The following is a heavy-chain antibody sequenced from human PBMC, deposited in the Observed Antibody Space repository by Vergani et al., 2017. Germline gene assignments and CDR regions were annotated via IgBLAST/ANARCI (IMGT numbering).Heavy chain of an antibody. CDR2: IIPIFGTA. Sequence: QVHLLQSGAEVKKPGSSVKVSCKASGVTFRSLAISWVRLAPGQGLEWMGRIIPIFGTANYAQKFQGRVTITADESTSTAYMELSSLRSEDTAVYYCARDHRLGYCSGGSCHTGDYWGQGTLVTVSS. J-gene: IGHJ4*02. CDR3: ARDHRLGYCSGGSCHTGDY. D-gene: IGHD2-15*01. CDR1: GVTFRSLA. V-gene: IGHV1-69*13.